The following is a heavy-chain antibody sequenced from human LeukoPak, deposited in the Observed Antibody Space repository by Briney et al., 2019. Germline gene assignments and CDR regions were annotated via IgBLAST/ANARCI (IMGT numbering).Heavy chain of an antibody. J-gene: IGHJ4*02. CDR1: GGSISSSSYY. Sequence: PSETLSLTCTVSGGSISSSSYYWGWIRQPPGKGLEWIGSIYYSGSTYYNPSLKSRVTISVDTSKNQFSLKLSSVTAADTAIYYCARTYYYGSGRYFDYWGQGTLVTVSS. D-gene: IGHD3-10*01. CDR3: ARTYYYGSGRYFDY. CDR2: IYYSGST. V-gene: IGHV4-39*07.